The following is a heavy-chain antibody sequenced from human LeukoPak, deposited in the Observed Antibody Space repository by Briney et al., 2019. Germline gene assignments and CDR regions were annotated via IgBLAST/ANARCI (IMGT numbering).Heavy chain of an antibody. J-gene: IGHJ4*02. CDR1: GFTFSSYS. V-gene: IGHV3-21*01. D-gene: IGHD1-26*01. CDR3: ARSGLSDKWSWALDD. CDR2: ISSSSSYI. Sequence: GGSLRLSCAASGFTFSSYSMNWVRQAPGKGLEWVSSISSSSSYIYYADSVKGRFTISRDNAKNSLYLQMNSLRAEDTAVYYCARSGLSDKWSWALDDWGQGTLVTVSS.